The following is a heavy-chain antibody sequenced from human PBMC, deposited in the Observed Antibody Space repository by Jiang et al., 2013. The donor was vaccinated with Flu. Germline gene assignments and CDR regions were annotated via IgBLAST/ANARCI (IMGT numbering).Heavy chain of an antibody. CDR1: GYKFTSYY. Sequence: GAEVKKPGASVKVSCKASGYKFTSYYMHWVRQAPGQGPEWMGMINLSGGRTSYAQKFQGRVTMTRDTSTSTVYVELSSLRSEDTAVYYCARGNEYSSSFDYWGQGTLVTVSS. CDR2: INLSGGRT. CDR3: ARGNEYSSSFDY. J-gene: IGHJ4*02. D-gene: IGHD6-6*01. V-gene: IGHV1-46*01.